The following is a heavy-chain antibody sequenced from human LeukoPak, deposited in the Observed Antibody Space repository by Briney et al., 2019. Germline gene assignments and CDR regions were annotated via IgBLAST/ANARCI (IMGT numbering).Heavy chain of an antibody. CDR2: IGAAGGT. V-gene: IGHV3-13*01. CDR3: ARGWERGFDC. D-gene: IGHD1-26*01. J-gene: IGHJ4*02. Sequence: PGGSLRLSCAASGFTLSTHDMLWARQVTGKGLEWVSAIGAAGGTYYPGSVKGRFTISRENAKNSLYLQMNSLRVEDTAMYYCARGWERGFDCWGQGTLVTVSS. CDR1: GFTLSTHD.